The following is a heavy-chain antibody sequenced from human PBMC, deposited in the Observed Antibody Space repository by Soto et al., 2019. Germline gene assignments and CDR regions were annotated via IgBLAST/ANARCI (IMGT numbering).Heavy chain of an antibody. CDR1: GGTFSSYT. Sequence: QVQLVQSGAEVKKPGSSVKVSCKASGGTFSSYTISWVRQAPGQGLEWMGRTIPILGIANYAQKFQGRVTITADKSTSTAYMELSSLRSEDTAVYYCARLRVTYYFDYWGQGTLVTVSS. CDR3: ARLRVTYYFDY. D-gene: IGHD2-21*02. V-gene: IGHV1-69*02. J-gene: IGHJ4*02. CDR2: TIPILGIA.